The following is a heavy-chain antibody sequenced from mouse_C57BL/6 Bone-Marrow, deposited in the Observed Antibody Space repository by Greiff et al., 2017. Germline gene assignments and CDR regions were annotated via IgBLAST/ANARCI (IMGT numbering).Heavy chain of an antibody. V-gene: IGHV1-81*01. CDR2: IYPRRGNT. Sequence: VQLQQSGAELARPGASVKLSCKASGYTFTSYGISWVKQRTGQGLEWIGEIYPRRGNTYYNEKFKGKATLTADKSSSTAYMELRSLTSEDSAVYFCARGCPWFADWGQGTLVTVSA. CDR1: GYTFTSYG. J-gene: IGHJ3*01. CDR3: ARGCPWFAD.